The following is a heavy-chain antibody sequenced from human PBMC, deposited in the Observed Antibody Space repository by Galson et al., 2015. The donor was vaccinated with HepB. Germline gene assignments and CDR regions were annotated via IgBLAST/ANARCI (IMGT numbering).Heavy chain of an antibody. J-gene: IGHJ4*02. D-gene: IGHD1-26*01. Sequence: SLRLSCAASGFTFSSYAMHWVRQAPGKGLEWVAVISHDGSNKYYADSVKGRFTISRDNSKNTLYLQMNSLRAEDTAVYYRAGPIVGAGLFDYWGQGTLVTVSS. CDR2: ISHDGSNK. CDR1: GFTFSSYA. CDR3: AGPIVGAGLFDY. V-gene: IGHV3-30*04.